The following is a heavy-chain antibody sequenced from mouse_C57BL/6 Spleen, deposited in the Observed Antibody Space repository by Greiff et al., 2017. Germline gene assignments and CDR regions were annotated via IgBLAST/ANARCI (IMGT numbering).Heavy chain of an antibody. J-gene: IGHJ4*01. CDR2: SRHKANDYTT. V-gene: IGHV7-1*01. CDR3: TRAPYNTSFYYAMDY. CDR1: GFTFTDFY. D-gene: IGHD1-3*01. Sequence: EVMLVEPGGGLVQPGRSLRFSCATSGFTFTDFYMEWVRQAPGKGLEWIVASRHKANDYTTEYSASVKGRFIVSKDTSHTILYLQMNPLRAEDAAIYYCTRAPYNTSFYYAMDYWGQGTSVTVSS.